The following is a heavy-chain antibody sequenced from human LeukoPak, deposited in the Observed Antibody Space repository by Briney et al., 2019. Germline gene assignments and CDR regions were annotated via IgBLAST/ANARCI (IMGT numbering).Heavy chain of an antibody. CDR3: ARAQYASSSGDYWYYYMDV. Sequence: SETLSLTCTVSGGSISSGSYYWSWIRQPAGKGLEWIGRIYTSGSTIYNPSLKSRVTISVDTSKNQFSLKLNSVTAADTAVYYCARAQYASSSGDYWYYYMDVWGKGTTVTVSS. D-gene: IGHD6-6*01. V-gene: IGHV4-61*02. CDR2: IYTSGST. J-gene: IGHJ6*03. CDR1: GGSISSGSYY.